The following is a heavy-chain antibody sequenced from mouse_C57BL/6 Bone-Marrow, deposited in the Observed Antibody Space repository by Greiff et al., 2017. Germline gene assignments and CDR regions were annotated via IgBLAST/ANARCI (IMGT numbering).Heavy chain of an antibody. CDR3: ARGPLLRGYYFDY. V-gene: IGHV2-2*01. CDR1: GFSLTSYG. Sequence: VKLMESGPGLVQPSQSLSITCTVSGFSLTSYGVHWVRQSPGKGLEWLGVIWSGGSTDYNAAFISRLSISKDNSKSQVFFKMNSLQADDTAIYYCARGPLLRGYYFDYWGQGTTLTVSS. CDR2: IWSGGST. D-gene: IGHD1-1*01. J-gene: IGHJ2*01.